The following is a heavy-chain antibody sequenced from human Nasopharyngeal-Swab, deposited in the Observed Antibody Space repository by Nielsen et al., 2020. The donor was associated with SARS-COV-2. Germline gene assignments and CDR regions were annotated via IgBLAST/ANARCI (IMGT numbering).Heavy chain of an antibody. CDR2: ISSASSHT. Sequence: GESLKISCAASGFTFSDFYMSWVRQAPGKGLEWISYISSASSHTKYADSVKGRFTISRDNSKNSLSLQMNSLRAGDTAVYYCVRLSSGWNEDYFDYWGQGSLVTVSS. D-gene: IGHD1-1*01. V-gene: IGHV3-11*06. CDR1: GFTFSDFY. CDR3: VRLSSGWNEDYFDY. J-gene: IGHJ4*02.